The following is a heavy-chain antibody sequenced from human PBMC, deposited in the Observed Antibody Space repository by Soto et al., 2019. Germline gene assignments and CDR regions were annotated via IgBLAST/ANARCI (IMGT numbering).Heavy chain of an antibody. D-gene: IGHD1-26*01. CDR3: ARDPRSGSYPNFDY. J-gene: IGHJ4*02. CDR2: ISAYNGNT. Sequence: GQGLEWMGWISAYNGNTNYAQKLQGRVTMTTDTSTSTAYMELRSLRSDDTAVYYCARDPRSGSYPNFDYWGQGTLVTVSS. V-gene: IGHV1-18*01.